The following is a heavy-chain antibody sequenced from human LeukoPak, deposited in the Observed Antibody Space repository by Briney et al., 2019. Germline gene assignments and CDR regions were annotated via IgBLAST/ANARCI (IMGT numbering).Heavy chain of an antibody. Sequence: SETLSLTCAVYGGSFSDYYWSWIRQPPGQGLEWIGEINHSGSTNYNPSLKSRITISVDTSTNSFSLELSSVTAADTAVYYCARVGYCGGDCYPFDYWGQGTLTTISS. D-gene: IGHD2-21*02. V-gene: IGHV4-34*01. J-gene: IGHJ4*02. CDR2: INHSGST. CDR1: GGSFSDYY. CDR3: ARVGYCGGDCYPFDY.